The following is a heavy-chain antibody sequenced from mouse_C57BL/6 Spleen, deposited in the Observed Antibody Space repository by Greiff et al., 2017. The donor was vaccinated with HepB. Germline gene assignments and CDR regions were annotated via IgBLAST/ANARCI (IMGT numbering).Heavy chain of an antibody. D-gene: IGHD2-14*01. CDR1: GYTFTSYW. V-gene: IGHV1-55*01. CDR2: IYPGSGST. J-gene: IGHJ4*01. Sequence: QVHVKRSGAELVKPGASVKMSCKASGYTFTSYWITWVKQRPGQGLEWIGDIYPGSGSTNYDEKFKSKATLTVDTSSSTAYMQLSSLTSEDSAVYYCARSIYYRMNYWGQGTSVTVSS. CDR3: ARSIYYRMNY.